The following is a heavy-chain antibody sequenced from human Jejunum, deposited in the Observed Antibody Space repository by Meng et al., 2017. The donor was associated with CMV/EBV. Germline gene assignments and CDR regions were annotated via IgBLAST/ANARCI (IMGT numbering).Heavy chain of an antibody. Sequence: CTSSGCTFIDYFISWVRQAPGQGLEWMGWISPKTGNTKYAHKLQDRVSMTTDISTNTAYLDLRGLKSDDTAVYYCARDTYLGEYFQHWGQGTLVTVSS. V-gene: IGHV1-18*01. D-gene: IGHD2/OR15-2a*01. CDR2: ISPKTGNT. J-gene: IGHJ1*01. CDR3: ARDTYLGEYFQH. CDR1: GCTFIDYF.